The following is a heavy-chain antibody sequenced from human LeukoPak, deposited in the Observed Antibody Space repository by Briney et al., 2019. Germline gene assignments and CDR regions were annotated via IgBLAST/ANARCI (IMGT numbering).Heavy chain of an antibody. J-gene: IGHJ3*02. CDR3: AKDVGRLPPGAFDI. V-gene: IGHV3-30-3*01. Sequence: GGSLRLSCAASGFTFSSYAMHWVRQAPGKGLEWVAVISYDGSSKYYADSVKGRFTISRDNSKNTLYLQMNSLRAEDTAVYYCAKDVGRLPPGAFDIWGQGTMVTVSS. CDR1: GFTFSSYA. D-gene: IGHD3-10*01. CDR2: ISYDGSSK.